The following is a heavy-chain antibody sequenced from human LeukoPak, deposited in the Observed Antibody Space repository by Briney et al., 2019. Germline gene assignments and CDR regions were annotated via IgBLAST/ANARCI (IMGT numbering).Heavy chain of an antibody. V-gene: IGHV3-15*01. D-gene: IGHD1-26*01. CDR2: IISRTSGGAT. CDR3: TTDGTVGASPYDY. Sequence: PGGSLRLSCTASGLSFSNAWMSWVRQAPGKGLEWVGRIISRTSGGATDYAAPVKGRFTISRDDSKNTLYLQMNSLKTEDTAVYYCTTDGTVGASPYDYWGQGTLVTASS. J-gene: IGHJ4*02. CDR1: GLSFSNAW.